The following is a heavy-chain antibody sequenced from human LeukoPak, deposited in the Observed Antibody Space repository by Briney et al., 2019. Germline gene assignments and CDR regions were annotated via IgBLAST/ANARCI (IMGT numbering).Heavy chain of an antibody. D-gene: IGHD3-10*01. CDR2: IRSKAYGGTT. CDR1: GFTFGDYA. CDR3: TRDLEAPVQVHYYYYYMDV. V-gene: IGHV3-49*04. Sequence: PGGSLRLSCTASGFTFGDYAMSWVRQAPGKGLEWVGFIRSKAYGGTTEYAASVKGRFTISRDDSKSIAYLQMNSLKTEDTAVYYCTRDLEAPVQVHYYYYYMDVWGKGTTVTVSS. J-gene: IGHJ6*03.